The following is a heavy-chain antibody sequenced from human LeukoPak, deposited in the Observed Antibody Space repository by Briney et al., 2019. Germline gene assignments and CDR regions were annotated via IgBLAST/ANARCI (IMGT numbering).Heavy chain of an antibody. J-gene: IGHJ4*02. V-gene: IGHV7-4-1*02. CDR3: ARDGGTATFDY. D-gene: IGHD6-25*01. CDR1: GYTFTSYA. CDR2: INTNSGNP. Sequence: ASVKVSCKASGYTFTSYAMNWVRQAPGQGLQWMGWINTNSGNPTYGQGFTGRFVFSLDTSVSTAYLQISSLKAEDTAVYYCARDGGTATFDYWGQGTLVTVSS.